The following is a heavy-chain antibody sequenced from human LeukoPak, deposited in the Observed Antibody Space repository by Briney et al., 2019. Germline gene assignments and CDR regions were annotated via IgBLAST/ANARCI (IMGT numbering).Heavy chain of an antibody. CDR1: GFSFSTYI. J-gene: IGHJ4*02. D-gene: IGHD3-3*01. CDR3: AKDSTIFGVVID. CDR2: ITSTSSHL. Sequence: GGSLRLSCAASGFSFSTYIMSWVRQAPGKGLEWVSSITSTSSHLYYADSVKGRFTISRDNAKNSLYLQMNSLRAEDTAVYYCAKDSTIFGVVIDWGQGTLVTVSS. V-gene: IGHV3-21*01.